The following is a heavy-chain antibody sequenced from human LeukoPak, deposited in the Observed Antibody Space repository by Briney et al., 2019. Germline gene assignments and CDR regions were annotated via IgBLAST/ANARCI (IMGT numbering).Heavy chain of an antibody. J-gene: IGHJ4*02. CDR3: AREARVYDGSGYYHDS. CDR2: IFSSGSA. CDR1: GGSISRYF. V-gene: IGHV4-4*07. Sequence: SETLSLTCTVSGGSISRYFWSWIRQPAGKGLEWIGRIFSSGSADYNPSLQSRLAISVDTSKDQFSLRLSSVTAADTAVYYCAREARVYDGSGYYHDSWGQGTLVTVSS. D-gene: IGHD3-22*01.